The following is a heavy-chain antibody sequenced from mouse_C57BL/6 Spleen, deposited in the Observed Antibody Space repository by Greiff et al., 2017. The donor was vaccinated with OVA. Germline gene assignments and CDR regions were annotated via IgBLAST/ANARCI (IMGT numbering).Heavy chain of an antibody. CDR3: AAYGSSYGYFDV. Sequence: VQLQQPGAELVMPGASVKLSCKASGYTFTSYWMHWVKQRPGQGLEWIGEIDPSDSYTNYNQKFKGKSTLTVDKSSSTAYMQLSSLTSEDSAVYYCAAYGSSYGYFDVWGTGTTVTVSS. V-gene: IGHV1-69*01. J-gene: IGHJ1*03. D-gene: IGHD1-1*01. CDR1: GYTFTSYW. CDR2: IDPSDSYT.